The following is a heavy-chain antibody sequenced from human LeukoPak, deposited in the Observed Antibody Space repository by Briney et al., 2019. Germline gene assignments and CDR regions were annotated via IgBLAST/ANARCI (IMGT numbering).Heavy chain of an antibody. V-gene: IGHV3-23*01. Sequence: PGRSLRLSCAASGFTFSSYAMHWVRQTPGKGLEWVSVISGSGGSTYYTDSVKGRFTFSRDNSKNTLYLQMNSLRAEDTAVYYCAKAPPYKKYFDYWGQGTLVTVSS. J-gene: IGHJ4*02. CDR3: AKAPPYKKYFDY. CDR2: ISGSGGST. CDR1: GFTFSSYA. D-gene: IGHD1-1*01.